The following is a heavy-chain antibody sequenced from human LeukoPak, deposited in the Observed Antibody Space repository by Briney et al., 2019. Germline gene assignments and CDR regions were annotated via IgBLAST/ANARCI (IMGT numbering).Heavy chain of an antibody. CDR3: AKEPFDGTYYYDSSGPFDY. V-gene: IGHV3-23*01. Sequence: GGSLRLSCAASGFTFSSYAMSWVRQAPGKGLGWVSAISGSGGSTYYADSVKGRFTVSRDNSKNTLYLQMNSLRAEDTAVYYCAKEPFDGTYYYDSSGPFDYWGQGTLVTVSS. D-gene: IGHD3-22*01. J-gene: IGHJ4*02. CDR1: GFTFSSYA. CDR2: ISGSGGST.